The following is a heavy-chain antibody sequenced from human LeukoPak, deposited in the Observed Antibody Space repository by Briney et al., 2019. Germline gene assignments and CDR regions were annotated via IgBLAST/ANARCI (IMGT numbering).Heavy chain of an antibody. J-gene: IGHJ4*02. CDR3: ARDRASGGFE. D-gene: IGHD2-15*01. CDR1: GFTSSGDW. CDR2: SKNDGSST. Sequence: GGSLRLSCAVSGFTSSGDWMHWVRHAPGKGLVWVSRSKNDGSSTSYADSVKGRFTISRDNARSLVFLQMSGLRAEDTAIYYCARDRASGGFEWGQGTLVSVSS. V-gene: IGHV3-74*01.